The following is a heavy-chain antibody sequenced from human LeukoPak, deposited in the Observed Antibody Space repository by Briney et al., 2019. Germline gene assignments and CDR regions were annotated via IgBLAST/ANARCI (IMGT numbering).Heavy chain of an antibody. Sequence: ASVKVSCKASGYTFTSYGISWVRQAPGQGPEWMGWISAYNGNTNYAQKLQGRVTMTTDTSTSTAYMELRSLRSDDTAVYYCARDRGAYYYDSSGYNPLDYWGQGTLVTVSS. V-gene: IGHV1-18*01. CDR3: ARDRGAYYYDSSGYNPLDY. CDR1: GYTFTSYG. D-gene: IGHD3-22*01. CDR2: ISAYNGNT. J-gene: IGHJ4*02.